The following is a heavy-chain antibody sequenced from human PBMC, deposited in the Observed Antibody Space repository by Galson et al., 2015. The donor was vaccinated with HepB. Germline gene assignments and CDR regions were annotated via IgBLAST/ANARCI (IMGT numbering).Heavy chain of an antibody. V-gene: IGHV3-74*01. CDR3: VKDDYDLGDGDWFDP. D-gene: IGHD4-17*01. CDR2: INSDGSST. J-gene: IGHJ5*02. CDR1: GFTFSSYW. Sequence: SLRLSCAASGFTFSSYWMHWVRQAPGKGLVWVSRINSDGSSTSYADSVKGRFTISRDNAKNTLYLQMNSLRAEDTAVYYCVKDDYDLGDGDWFDPWGQGTLVTVSS.